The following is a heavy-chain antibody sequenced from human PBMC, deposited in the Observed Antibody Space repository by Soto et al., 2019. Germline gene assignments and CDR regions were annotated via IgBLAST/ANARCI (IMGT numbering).Heavy chain of an antibody. CDR2: ISYSGST. V-gene: IGHV4-59*08. Sequence: SETLSLTCTVSGGSINSYYWSWIRQPPGKGLEWIGYISYSGSTNYNPSLRSRVTISVDTSRSQFSLKLSSVTAADTAVYYCARTYSGYYFDYWGQGTLVTVSS. CDR1: GGSINSYY. CDR3: ARTYSGYYFDY. J-gene: IGHJ4*02. D-gene: IGHD5-12*01.